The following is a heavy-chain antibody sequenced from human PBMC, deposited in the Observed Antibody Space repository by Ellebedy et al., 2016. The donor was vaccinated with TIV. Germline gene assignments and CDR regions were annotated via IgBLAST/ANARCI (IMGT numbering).Heavy chain of an antibody. J-gene: IGHJ4*02. D-gene: IGHD3-10*01. CDR2: IKQDGSEK. Sequence: GESLKISXAASGFTFSSYWMSWVRQAPGKGLEWVANIKQDGSEKYYVDSVKGRFTISRDNAKNSLYLQMNSLRAEDTAVYYCARGGLLWFGELSTRWGQGTLVTVSS. V-gene: IGHV3-7*04. CDR3: ARGGLLWFGELSTR. CDR1: GFTFSSYW.